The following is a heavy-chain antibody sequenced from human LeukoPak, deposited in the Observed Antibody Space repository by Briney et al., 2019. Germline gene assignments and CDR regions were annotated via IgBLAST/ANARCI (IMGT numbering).Heavy chain of an antibody. D-gene: IGHD4-11*01. CDR1: GGAFSGYY. V-gene: IGHV4-34*01. CDR3: ARGSRNYNNYEGADY. J-gene: IGHJ4*02. CDR2: INHSGDT. Sequence: SETLSLTCAVYGGAFSGYYWSWIRQPPGKGLEWIGEINHSGDTKYNPSLKSRVSMSVDVSKDQLSLKLTSLTAADTAVYYCARGSRNYNNYEGADYWGQGTLVTVSS.